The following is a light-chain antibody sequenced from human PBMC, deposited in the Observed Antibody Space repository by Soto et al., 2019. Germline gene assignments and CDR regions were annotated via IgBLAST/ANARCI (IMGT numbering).Light chain of an antibody. CDR2: GAS. J-gene: IGKJ1*01. Sequence: EIVLTQSPGTLSLSPGARAPLSCRASQSVNSNYLAWYQQKRGQAPRLLIYGASTRATGTPARFSGSGSGTDFTLTISSLQSEDFAVYCCQQYNNWPTFGQGTKVDIK. CDR1: QSVNSN. CDR3: QQYNNWPT. V-gene: IGKV3-15*01.